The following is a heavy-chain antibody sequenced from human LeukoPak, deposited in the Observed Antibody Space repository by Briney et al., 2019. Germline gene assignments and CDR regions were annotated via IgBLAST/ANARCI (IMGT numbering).Heavy chain of an antibody. D-gene: IGHD6-19*01. CDR3: ARSLSVAGLT. CDR2: IYKSGST. V-gene: IGHV4-38-2*01. CDR1: GFTFSGYA. Sequence: GSLRLSCAASGFTFSGYAMSWIRQSPGKGLEWIGSIYKSGSTFYNPSLKSRVIISVDTSRNQFSLKLNSVSAADTAVYYCARSLSVAGLTWGQGTLVAVSS. J-gene: IGHJ5*02.